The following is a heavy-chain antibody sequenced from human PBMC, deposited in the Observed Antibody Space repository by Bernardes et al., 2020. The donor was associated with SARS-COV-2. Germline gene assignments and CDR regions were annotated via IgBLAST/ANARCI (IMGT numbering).Heavy chain of an antibody. CDR2: IRSSSSYI. Sequence: GGFQRLFPASSRLTPPSYSMTWVLPSPGQGLEWVSSIRSSSSYIYYADSVKGRFTISRDNAKNSLYLQMNSLRAEDTAVYYCAREVYYDSSGYYYESAFDIWGQGTMVTVSS. V-gene: IGHV3-21*01. J-gene: IGHJ3*02. CDR1: RLTPPSYS. D-gene: IGHD3-22*01. CDR3: AREVYYDSSGYYYESAFDI.